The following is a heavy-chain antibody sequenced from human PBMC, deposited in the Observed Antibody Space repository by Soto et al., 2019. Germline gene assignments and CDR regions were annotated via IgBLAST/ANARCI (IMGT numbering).Heavy chain of an antibody. D-gene: IGHD3-9*01. CDR1: GFTFSSYW. CDR2: INGDGSST. J-gene: IGHJ5*02. CDR3: ARDPRYFDWLYNWFDP. V-gene: IGHV3-74*01. Sequence: LRLSCAASGFTFSSYWMHWVRQAPGKGLVWVSRINGDGSSTSYADSVKGRFTISRDNAKNTLYLQMNSLRAEDTAVYYCARDPRYFDWLYNWFDPWGQGTLVTVSS.